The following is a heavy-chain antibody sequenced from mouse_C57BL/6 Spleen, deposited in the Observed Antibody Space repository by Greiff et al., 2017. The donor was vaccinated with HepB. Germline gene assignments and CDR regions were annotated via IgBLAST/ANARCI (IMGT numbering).Heavy chain of an antibody. CDR1: GFTFSSYA. Sequence: EVKLVESGGGLVKPGGSLKLSCAASGFTFSSYAMSWVRQTPEKRLEWVATISDGGSYTYYPDNVKGRFTISRDNAKNNLYLQMSQLKSEDTAMYYCAREDLHYGSSLPLDYWGQGTTLTVSS. D-gene: IGHD1-1*01. CDR3: AREDLHYGSSLPLDY. J-gene: IGHJ2*01. CDR2: ISDGGSYT. V-gene: IGHV5-4*01.